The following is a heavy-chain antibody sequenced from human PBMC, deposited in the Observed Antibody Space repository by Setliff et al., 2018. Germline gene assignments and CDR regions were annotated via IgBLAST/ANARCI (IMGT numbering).Heavy chain of an antibody. Sequence: GASVKVSCKASGYTFTSYAMHWVRQAPGQRLEWMGWINAGNGNTKYSQKFQGRVTITRDTSASTAYMELSSLRSEDTAVYYCASGARLSGSIDFTGLDYWGQGTLVTVSS. D-gene: IGHD3-9*01. CDR2: INAGNGNT. CDR3: ASGARLSGSIDFTGLDY. J-gene: IGHJ4*02. V-gene: IGHV1-3*01. CDR1: GYTFTSYA.